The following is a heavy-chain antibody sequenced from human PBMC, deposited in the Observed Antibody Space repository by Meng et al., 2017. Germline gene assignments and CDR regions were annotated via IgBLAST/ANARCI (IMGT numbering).Heavy chain of an antibody. CDR2: INPNSGGT. D-gene: IGHD5-12*01. J-gene: IGHJ4*02. CDR3: ARFGGIVATISAFDY. Sequence: VQLVQSGAEVKKPGASVKVSCKASGYTFTGYYMHWARQAPGQGLEWMGRINPNSGGTNYAQKFQGRVTMTRDTSISTAYMELSRLRSDDTAVYYCARFGGIVATISAFDYWGQGTLVTVSS. CDR1: GYTFTGYY. V-gene: IGHV1-2*06.